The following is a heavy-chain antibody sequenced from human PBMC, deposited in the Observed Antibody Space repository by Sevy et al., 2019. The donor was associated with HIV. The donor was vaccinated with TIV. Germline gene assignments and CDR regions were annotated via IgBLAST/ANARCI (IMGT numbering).Heavy chain of an antibody. Sequence: GESLKISCAASGFTFSKYSMSWVRQPPGKGLEWVSTFSFGCGEINYADSVKGRFTISRDNSKSSVYLQMNNLRPEDTAVYYCAREGCTKPHDYWGQGTLVTVSS. D-gene: IGHD2-8*01. CDR3: AREGCTKPHDY. J-gene: IGHJ4*02. CDR1: GFTFSKYS. V-gene: IGHV3-23*01. CDR2: FSFGCGEI.